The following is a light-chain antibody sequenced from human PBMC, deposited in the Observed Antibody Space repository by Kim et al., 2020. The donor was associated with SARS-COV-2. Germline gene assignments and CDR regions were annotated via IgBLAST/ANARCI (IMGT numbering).Light chain of an antibody. CDR2: DAA. Sequence: TGDGATLSCRASHSIRISLAWYQQTRGQAPRLLLYDAAIRATGIPDRFSGSGSGTDFTLPISSLDPDDVAIYFCQQHSKWPPEPSFGGGTKVDIK. J-gene: IGKJ4*01. CDR1: HSIRIS. CDR3: QQHSKWPPEPS. V-gene: IGKV3-11*01.